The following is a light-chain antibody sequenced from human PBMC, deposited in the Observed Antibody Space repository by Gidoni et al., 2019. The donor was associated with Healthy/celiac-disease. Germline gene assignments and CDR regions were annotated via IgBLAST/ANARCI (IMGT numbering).Light chain of an antibody. CDR1: QSISSY. V-gene: IGKV1-39*01. Sequence: DIQMTQPPSSLSASVGDRVTITCRASQSISSYLNWYPQKPGKAPKLLIYSASSLQSGVPSRFSGSGSGTDFTLTISSLQPEDFATYYCQQSYSTRITFXXXTRLEIK. CDR3: QQSYSTRIT. J-gene: IGKJ5*01. CDR2: SAS.